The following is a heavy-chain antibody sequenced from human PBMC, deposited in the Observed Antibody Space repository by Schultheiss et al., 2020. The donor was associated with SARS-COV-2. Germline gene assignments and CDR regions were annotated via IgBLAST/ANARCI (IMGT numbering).Heavy chain of an antibody. CDR1: GYTFTSYG. CDR3: ARDSGITAIRVELFDY. V-gene: IGHV1-18*01. D-gene: IGHD1-26*01. Sequence: ASVKVSCKASGYTFTSYGISWVRQAPGQGLEWMGWISAYNGNTNYAQKLQGRVTMTRDTSTSTAYMELRSLRSDDTAVYYCARDSGITAIRVELFDYWGQGTLVTVSS. CDR2: ISAYNGNT. J-gene: IGHJ4*02.